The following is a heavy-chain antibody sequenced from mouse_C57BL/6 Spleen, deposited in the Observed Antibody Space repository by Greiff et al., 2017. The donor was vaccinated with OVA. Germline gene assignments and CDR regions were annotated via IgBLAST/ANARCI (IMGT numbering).Heavy chain of an antibody. D-gene: IGHD1-1*01. CDR3: AMLYYGSSYGYFDV. CDR1: GYTFTSYW. J-gene: IGHJ1*03. V-gene: IGHV1-52*01. CDR2: IDPSDSET. Sequence: QVQLKQPGAELVRPGSSVKLSCKASGYTFTSYWMHWVKQRPIQGLEWIGNIDPSDSETHYNQKFKDKATLTVDKSSSTAYMQLSSLTSEDSAVYYCAMLYYGSSYGYFDVWGTGTTVTVSS.